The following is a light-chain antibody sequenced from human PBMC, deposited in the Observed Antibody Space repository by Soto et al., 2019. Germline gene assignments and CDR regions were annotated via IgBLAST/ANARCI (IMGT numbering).Light chain of an antibody. J-gene: IGKJ1*01. CDR2: GAS. Sequence: EIVMTQSPATLSVSPGERATLSCRASQSVSSNLAWYQQKPGQAPRLLIYGASTRATGIPARFSGSGSGTEFTLNISSLQSEDFAVYYCQQYNNWPWGFGQGTKVDIK. CDR1: QSVSSN. V-gene: IGKV3-15*01. CDR3: QQYNNWPWG.